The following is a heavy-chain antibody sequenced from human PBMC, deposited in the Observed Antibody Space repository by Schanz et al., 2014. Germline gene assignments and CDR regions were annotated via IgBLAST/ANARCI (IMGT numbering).Heavy chain of an antibody. Sequence: EMQLLESGGGLIQPGGSLRLSCAASGFTFSTHAMSWVRQAPGKGLEWVSSISGSGGNTYYADSVKGRFTISRDNSKNTVYIQMNSLRAEDTAVYYCARGGPAYYFDDWGQGTLVTVSS. J-gene: IGHJ4*02. V-gene: IGHV3-23*01. CDR2: ISGSGGNT. CDR1: GFTFSTHA. CDR3: ARGGPAYYFDD.